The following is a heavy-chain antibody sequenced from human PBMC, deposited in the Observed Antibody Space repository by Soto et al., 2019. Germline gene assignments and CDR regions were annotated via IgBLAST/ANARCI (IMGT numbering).Heavy chain of an antibody. CDR3: ARRVKHSQKYYYYYYYMDV. J-gene: IGHJ6*03. CDR2: IYYSGST. D-gene: IGHD2-15*01. CDR1: GGSISSSSYY. Sequence: SETLCLTCTVSGGSISSSSYYWGWIRQPPGKGLEWIGSIYYSGSTYYNPSLKSRVTISVDTSKNQFSLKLSSVTAADTAVYYCARRVKHSQKYYYYYYYMDVWGKGTTVTVSS. V-gene: IGHV4-39*01.